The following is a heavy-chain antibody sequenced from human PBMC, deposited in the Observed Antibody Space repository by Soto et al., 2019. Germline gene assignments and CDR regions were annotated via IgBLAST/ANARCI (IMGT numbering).Heavy chain of an antibody. D-gene: IGHD6-13*01. Sequence: ASVKVSCKASGYTFTSYGISWVRQAPGQGLEWMGWISAYNGNTNYAQKLQGRVTMTTDTSTSTAYMELRSLRSDGTAVYYCASIIAAAGSHDYWGQGTLVTVSS. V-gene: IGHV1-18*01. J-gene: IGHJ4*02. CDR1: GYTFTSYG. CDR3: ASIIAAAGSHDY. CDR2: ISAYNGNT.